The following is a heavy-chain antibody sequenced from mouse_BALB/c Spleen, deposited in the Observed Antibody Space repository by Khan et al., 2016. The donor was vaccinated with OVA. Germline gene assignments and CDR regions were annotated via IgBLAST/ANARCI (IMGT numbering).Heavy chain of an antibody. V-gene: IGHV5-6*02. Sequence: DVKLVESGGDLVKPGGSLKLSCAASGFTFSTFGMSWVRQTPDKRLEWVATISTGGSYTYYPDIVKGRFIISRDNAKNTLDLQMRSLKSEDTAMYYCTRLTYYYDSEGFAYWGQGTLVTVSA. CDR2: ISTGGSYT. CDR1: GFTFSTFG. J-gene: IGHJ3*01. CDR3: TRLTYYYDSEGFAY. D-gene: IGHD1-1*01.